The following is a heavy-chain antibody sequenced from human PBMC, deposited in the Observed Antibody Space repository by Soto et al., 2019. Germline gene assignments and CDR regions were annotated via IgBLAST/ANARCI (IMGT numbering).Heavy chain of an antibody. CDR1: GFTFSTYA. J-gene: IGHJ6*02. CDR3: ARDFYGSGASSGQYYAMDV. Sequence: QAQLVESGGGVVQPGRSLRLSCAASGFTFSTYAMHWVRQAPGKGLEWVAVISYDGSNKYYIDSVKGRFTISRDNSKNTLYLQMNSLRIEDTAVYYCARDFYGSGASSGQYYAMDVWGPGTTVTVSS. CDR2: ISYDGSNK. V-gene: IGHV3-30-3*01. D-gene: IGHD3-10*01.